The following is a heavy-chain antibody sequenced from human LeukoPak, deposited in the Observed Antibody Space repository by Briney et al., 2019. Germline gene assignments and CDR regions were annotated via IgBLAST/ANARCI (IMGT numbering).Heavy chain of an antibody. D-gene: IGHD2-15*01. CDR1: GYTFAGYY. J-gene: IGHJ4*02. CDR2: INPNSGGT. Sequence: ASVKVSCKASGYTFAGYYMHWVRQAPGQGLEWMGRINPNSGGTNYAQKFQGRVTMTRDTSISTAYVELSRLRSDDTAVYYCARDGDCSGGSCYYDFDYWGQGTLVTVSS. V-gene: IGHV1-2*06. CDR3: ARDGDCSGGSCYYDFDY.